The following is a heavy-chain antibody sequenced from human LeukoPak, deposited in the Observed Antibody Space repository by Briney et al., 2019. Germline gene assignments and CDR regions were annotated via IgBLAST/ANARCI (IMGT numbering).Heavy chain of an antibody. CDR1: GFTFSSYA. CDR3: ARQHCSGGSCYSSFDY. Sequence: PGGSLRLSCAASGFTFSSYAMSWVRQAPGKGLEWVSRINSDGSSTSYADSVKGRFTISRDNAKNTLYLQMNSLRAEDTAVYYCARQHCSGGSCYSSFDYWGQGTLVTVSS. CDR2: INSDGSST. J-gene: IGHJ4*02. V-gene: IGHV3-74*01. D-gene: IGHD2-15*01.